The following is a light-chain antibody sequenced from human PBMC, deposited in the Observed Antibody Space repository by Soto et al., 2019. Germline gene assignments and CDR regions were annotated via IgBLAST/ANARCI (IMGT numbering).Light chain of an antibody. J-gene: IGKJ1*01. V-gene: IGKV3-15*01. Sequence: EIVMTQSPATVSVSPGERATLSCRASQSVRINVAWYQQKPGQAPRLLIYDASTRATGTPARFSGSGSGTEFTLTISSLQSEDFAVYYCQQYNSWPPTWTFGQGTKVDIK. CDR2: DAS. CDR1: QSVRIN. CDR3: QQYNSWPPTWT.